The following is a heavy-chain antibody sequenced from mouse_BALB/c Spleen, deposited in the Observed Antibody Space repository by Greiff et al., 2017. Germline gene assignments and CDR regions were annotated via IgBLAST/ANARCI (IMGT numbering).Heavy chain of an antibody. CDR2: IWSGGST. CDR3: ARGDYRYDGWYFDV. J-gene: IGHJ1*01. V-gene: IGHV2-2*02. D-gene: IGHD2-14*01. CDR1: GFSLTSYG. Sequence: VQLQQSGPGLVQPSQSLSITCTVSGFSLTSYGVHWVRQSPGKGLEWLGVIWSGGSTDYNAAFISRLSISKDNSKSQVFFKMNSLQANDTAIYYCARGDYRYDGWYFDVWGAGTTVTVSS.